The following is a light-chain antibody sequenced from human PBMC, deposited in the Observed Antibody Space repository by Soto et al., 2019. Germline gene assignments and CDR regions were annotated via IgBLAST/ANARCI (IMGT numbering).Light chain of an antibody. CDR1: QGISYQ. Sequence: DLQMTQSPSSLSASVGDRVTITCRASQGISYQVAWYQQKPGKVPKLLIYGASTLQSGVPSRFSGSGSGTAFTLTISSLQPEDCATYYGQKSNGAPRTFGQGTKVEFK. CDR3: QKSNGAPRT. V-gene: IGKV1-27*01. J-gene: IGKJ1*01. CDR2: GAS.